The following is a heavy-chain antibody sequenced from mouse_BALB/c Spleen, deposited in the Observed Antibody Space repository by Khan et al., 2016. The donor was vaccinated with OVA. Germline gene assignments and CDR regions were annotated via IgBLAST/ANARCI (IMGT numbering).Heavy chain of an antibody. Sequence: EVQVVESGGDLVKPGGSLRLSCAASGFTFSTYGMSWVRQPPDKRLEWVATNSSDGSYTSYPDSVKGRFTISRTNADNTRYLQMSRLKSEDTAIYYCASHLTGSFAYWGQGTLVTVSA. J-gene: IGHJ3*01. V-gene: IGHV5-6*01. CDR2: NSSDGSYT. CDR3: ASHLTGSFAY. CDR1: GFTFSTYG.